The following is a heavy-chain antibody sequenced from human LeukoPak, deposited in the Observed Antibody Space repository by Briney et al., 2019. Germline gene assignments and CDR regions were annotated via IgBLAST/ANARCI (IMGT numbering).Heavy chain of an antibody. V-gene: IGHV1-2*02. CDR1: GYTFTGYY. D-gene: IGHD3-22*01. Sequence: ASVKVSCTASGYTFTGYYMHRVRQAPGQGLEWMGWINPNSGGTNYAQKLQGRVTMTRDTSISTAYMELSRLRSDDTAVYYCARDPQNTYYYDGSGSLGFDYWGQGTLVTVSS. CDR2: INPNSGGT. CDR3: ARDPQNTYYYDGSGSLGFDY. J-gene: IGHJ4*02.